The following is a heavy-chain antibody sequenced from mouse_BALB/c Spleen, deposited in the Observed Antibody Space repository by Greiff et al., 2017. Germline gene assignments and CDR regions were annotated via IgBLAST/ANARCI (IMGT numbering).Heavy chain of an antibody. CDR2: ISSGSSTI. V-gene: IGHV5-17*02. Sequence: EVKVVESGGGLVQPGGSRKLSCAASGFTFSSFGMHWVRQAPEKGLEWVAYISSGSSTIYYADTVKGRFTISRDNPKNTLFLQMTSLRSEDTAMYYCARSLITTASMDYWGQGTSVTVSS. D-gene: IGHD1-2*01. J-gene: IGHJ4*01. CDR1: GFTFSSFG. CDR3: ARSLITTASMDY.